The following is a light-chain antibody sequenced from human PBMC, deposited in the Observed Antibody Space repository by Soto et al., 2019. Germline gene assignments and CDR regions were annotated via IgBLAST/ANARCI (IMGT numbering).Light chain of an antibody. Sequence: DFVMTQAPDSLAVSLGERATINCKSSQTVLYNSNNKNHLGWFQQKPGHPPKLLIYGASTRASGVPDRFSGSGSGTDFTLTISSLQAEDVAVYYCQQYYTVPFTFGPGTKVDIK. CDR3: QQYYTVPFT. CDR1: QTVLYNSNNKNH. V-gene: IGKV4-1*01. J-gene: IGKJ3*01. CDR2: GAS.